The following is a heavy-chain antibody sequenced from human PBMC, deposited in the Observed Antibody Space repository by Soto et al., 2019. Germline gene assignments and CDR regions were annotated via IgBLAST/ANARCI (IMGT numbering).Heavy chain of an antibody. CDR1: GFTFSSYG. CDR3: AKDGAPDEEMTTIYFDY. D-gene: IGHD4-4*01. V-gene: IGHV3-30*18. CDR2: ISYDGSNK. J-gene: IGHJ4*02. Sequence: QVQLVESGGGVVQPGRSLRLSCAASGFTFSSYGMHWVRQAPGKGLEWVAVISYDGSNKYYADSVKGRFTISRDNSKNTLYLQMNSLRAEDTAVYYCAKDGAPDEEMTTIYFDYWGQGTLVTVSS.